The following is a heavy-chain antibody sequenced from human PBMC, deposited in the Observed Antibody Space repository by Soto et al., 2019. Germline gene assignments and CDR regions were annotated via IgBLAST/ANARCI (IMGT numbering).Heavy chain of an antibody. CDR1: GGTFSSYA. CDR3: ARAYVYCSSTSCRSDYFDY. D-gene: IGHD2-2*01. J-gene: IGHJ4*02. Sequence: SVKVSCKASGGTFSSYAISWVRQAPGQGIEWMGGIIPIFGTANYAQKFQGRVTITADESTSTAYMELSSLRSEDTAVYYCARAYVYCSSTSCRSDYFDYWGQGTLVTFSS. V-gene: IGHV1-69*13. CDR2: IIPIFGTA.